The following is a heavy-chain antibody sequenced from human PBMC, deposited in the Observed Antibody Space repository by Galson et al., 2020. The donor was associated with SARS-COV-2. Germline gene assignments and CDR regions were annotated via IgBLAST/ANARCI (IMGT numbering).Heavy chain of an antibody. CDR1: GGTFSSYA. Sequence: SVKVSCKASGGTFSSYAISWVRQALGQGLEWMGGIIPIFGTANYAQKFQGRVTITADESTSTAYMELSSLRSEDTAVYYCARDYILTGLWWFDPWGQGTLVTFSS. V-gene: IGHV1-69*13. CDR3: ARDYILTGLWWFDP. CDR2: IIPIFGTA. D-gene: IGHD3-9*01. J-gene: IGHJ5*02.